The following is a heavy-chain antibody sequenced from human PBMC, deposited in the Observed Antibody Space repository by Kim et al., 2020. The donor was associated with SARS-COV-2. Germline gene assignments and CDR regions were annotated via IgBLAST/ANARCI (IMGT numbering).Heavy chain of an antibody. CDR1: GYTFTSYD. J-gene: IGHJ4*02. D-gene: IGHD3-16*02. CDR2: MNPNSGNT. CDR3: ARGSPMSYRGGYYFVY. V-gene: IGHV1-8*01. Sequence: ASVKVSCKASGYTFTSYDINWVRQATGQGLEWMGWMNPNSGNTGYAQKFQGRVTMTRNTSISTAYMELSSLRSEDTAVYYCARGSPMSYRGGYYFVYWGQGAPGTVSS.